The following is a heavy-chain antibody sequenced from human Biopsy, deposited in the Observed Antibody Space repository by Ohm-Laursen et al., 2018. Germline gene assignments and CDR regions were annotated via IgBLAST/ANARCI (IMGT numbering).Heavy chain of an antibody. D-gene: IGHD1-26*01. J-gene: IGHJ3*02. CDR1: GDSINNYY. CDR2: IYTSGSP. CDR3: ARGTGRYYVYGAFDI. Sequence: GTLSLTCSVSGDSINNYYWSWIRQPAGKGLEWIGRIYTSGSPNYNLSLESRVTMSVDTSKNQFSLNLRSVTAADTAVYYCARGTGRYYVYGAFDIWGQGTVVAVSS. V-gene: IGHV4-4*07.